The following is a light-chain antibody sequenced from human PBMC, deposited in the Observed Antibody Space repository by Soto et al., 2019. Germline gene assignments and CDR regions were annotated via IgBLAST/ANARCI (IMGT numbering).Light chain of an antibody. J-gene: IGKJ3*01. CDR1: QSISSW. V-gene: IGKV1-5*01. CDR2: DAS. CDR3: QQYNSYPFT. Sequence: DSQMTQSPSTLSASVGDRVTITCRASQSISSWLAWYQQKPGKAPKLLIYDASSWESGVPSRFSGSGSGTEFTLTISSLEPDDFATYSCQQYNSYPFTFGPGTKVDIK.